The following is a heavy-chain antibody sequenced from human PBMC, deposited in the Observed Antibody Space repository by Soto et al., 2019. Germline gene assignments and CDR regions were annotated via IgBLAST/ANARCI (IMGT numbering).Heavy chain of an antibody. D-gene: IGHD3-10*01. J-gene: IGHJ4*02. CDR2: ISWNSGSI. CDR3: AKGAITMVRGVIGPYFDY. CDR1: GFTFDDYA. V-gene: IGHV3-9*01. Sequence: EVQLVESGGGLVQPGRSLRLACAASGFTFDDYAMHWVRQAPGKGLEWVSGISWNSGSIGYADSVKGRFTISRDNAKNSLYLHMNSLRAEDTALYYCAKGAITMVRGVIGPYFDYWGQGTLVTVSS.